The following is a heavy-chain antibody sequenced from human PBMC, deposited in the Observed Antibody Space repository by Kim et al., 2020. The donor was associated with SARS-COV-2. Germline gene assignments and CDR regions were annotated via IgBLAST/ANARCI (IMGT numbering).Heavy chain of an antibody. V-gene: IGHV1-45*02. J-gene: IGHJ4*02. D-gene: IGHD6-19*01. CDR1: GFSLTYRY. CDR3: ATPDSSGWDFDL. CDR2: ITPLSGDT. Sequence: SVKVSCKASGFSLTYRYLHWVRQAPGQALQWMGWITPLSGDTNYAQILQDRVTITTDSSMSTAYMELSSLRSDDTAMYYCATPDSSGWDFDLWGQGTLVTVSS.